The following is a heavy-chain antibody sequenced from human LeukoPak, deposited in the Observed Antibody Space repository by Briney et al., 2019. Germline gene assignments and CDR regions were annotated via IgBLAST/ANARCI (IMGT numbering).Heavy chain of an antibody. Sequence: GESLKISCKGSGYSFTSYWIGWVRRMPGKGLEWMGIIYPGDSDTRYSLSFQGQVTISADKSISTAYLQWSSLKASDTAMYYCARLLGYCSSTSCYTAWFDPWGQGTLVTVSS. V-gene: IGHV5-51*01. D-gene: IGHD2-2*02. CDR2: IYPGDSDT. J-gene: IGHJ5*02. CDR1: GYSFTSYW. CDR3: ARLLGYCSSTSCYTAWFDP.